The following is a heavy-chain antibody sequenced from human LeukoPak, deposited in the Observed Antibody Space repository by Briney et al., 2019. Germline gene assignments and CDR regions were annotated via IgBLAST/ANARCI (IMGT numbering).Heavy chain of an antibody. Sequence: SETLSLTCTVSGGSISPYHWSWIRQPPGKGLEWIGYISLFRSTNYNPSLKSRVTISVDTSKNQFSLKLSSVTAADTAVYYCARYFYSRSTYPHSLRSTFDFWGQGTMVAVSS. J-gene: IGHJ3*01. V-gene: IGHV4-59*08. CDR1: GGSISPYH. D-gene: IGHD4-11*01. CDR2: ISLFRST. CDR3: ARYFYSRSTYPHSLRSTFDF.